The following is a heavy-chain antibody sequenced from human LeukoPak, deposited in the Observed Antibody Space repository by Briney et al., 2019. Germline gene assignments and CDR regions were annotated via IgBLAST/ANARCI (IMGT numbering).Heavy chain of an antibody. CDR1: GFTFTSYW. D-gene: IGHD3-10*01. CDR2: INSDGSST. CDR3: ARDHPVRGVMIPFDY. J-gene: IGHJ4*02. Sequence: GRSLRLSCAASGFTFTSYWMHWVRQTPGKGLGWVSRINSDGSSTRYADSVKGRFTISRDNAKNTLYLQMNSLRAEDTAVYFCARDHPVRGVMIPFDYWGQGTRVTVSS. V-gene: IGHV3-74*01.